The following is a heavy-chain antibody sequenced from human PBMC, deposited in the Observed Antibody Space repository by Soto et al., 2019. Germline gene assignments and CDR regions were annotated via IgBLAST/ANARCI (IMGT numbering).Heavy chain of an antibody. J-gene: IGHJ4*02. Sequence: SETLSLTCTFSGFSISSGGYYWSWIRQHPGKGLEWIGYIYYSGSTYYNPSLKSRVTISVDTSKNQFSLKLSSVTAADTAVYYCARDGGHSGYYLNDYWGQGTLVTVSS. D-gene: IGHD3-3*01. CDR1: GFSISSGGYY. CDR3: ARDGGHSGYYLNDY. CDR2: IYYSGST. V-gene: IGHV4-31*03.